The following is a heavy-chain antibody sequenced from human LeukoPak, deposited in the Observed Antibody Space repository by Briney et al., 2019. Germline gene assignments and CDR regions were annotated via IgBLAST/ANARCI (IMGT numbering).Heavy chain of an antibody. CDR2: TFYRSKWYY. V-gene: IGHV6-1*01. J-gene: IGHJ4*02. CDR1: GDSVSSNDAA. Sequence: SQTLSLTCAISGDSVSSNDAAWNWIRQSPSRGLEWLGRTFYRSKWYYDSAVSVKSRITINPDTSKNQFSLQLNSVTPEDTAVYYCARHSGGEVLLDYWGQGTLVTVSS. D-gene: IGHD2/OR15-2a*01. CDR3: ARHSGGEVLLDY.